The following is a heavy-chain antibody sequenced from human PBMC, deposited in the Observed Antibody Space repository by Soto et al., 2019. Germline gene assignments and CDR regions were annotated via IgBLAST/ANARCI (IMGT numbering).Heavy chain of an antibody. CDR2: IKQDGSEK. D-gene: IGHD1-1*01. CDR3: ARGGRDGTSDY. CDR1: GFTFKTYW. J-gene: IGHJ4*02. Sequence: EVVLVESGGGLVQPGGSLRLSCEVSGFTFKTYWMNWVRQAPGKGLEWVANIKQDGSEKYYVDSVKGRFTISRDNAKDLLYLQMNSLKDEDTAFYCCARGGRDGTSDYWGQGILVTVSS. V-gene: IGHV3-7*04.